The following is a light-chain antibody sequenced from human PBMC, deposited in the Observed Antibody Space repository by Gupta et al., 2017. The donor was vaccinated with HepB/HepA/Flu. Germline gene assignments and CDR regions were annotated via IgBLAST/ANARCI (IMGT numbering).Light chain of an antibody. CDR2: DAS. CDR3: QQRGNWPLFT. J-gene: IGKJ3*01. CDR1: QSVGPY. Sequence: DNVLTQSPATLSLSPGERATLSCRATQSVGPYLAWYQHKPGQAPRLLIYDASNRAPGIPARFSGSGYGKDFTLTISSREPEDFAVYYCQQRGNWPLFTFGPGTKVDIK. V-gene: IGKV3-11*01.